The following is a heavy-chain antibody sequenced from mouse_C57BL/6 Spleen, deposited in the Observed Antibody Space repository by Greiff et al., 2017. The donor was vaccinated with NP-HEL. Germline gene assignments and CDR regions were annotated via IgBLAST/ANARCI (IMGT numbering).Heavy chain of an antibody. V-gene: IGHV7-3*01. CDR1: GFTFTDYY. CDR2: IRNKANGYTT. Sequence: EVKLVESGGGLVQPGGSLSLSCAASGFTFTDYYMSWVRQPPGKALEWLGFIRNKANGYTTEYSASVKGRFTISRDNSQSILYLQMNALRAEDSATYYCARSQYYYGSSPFAYWGQGTLVTVSA. D-gene: IGHD1-1*01. CDR3: ARSQYYYGSSPFAY. J-gene: IGHJ3*01.